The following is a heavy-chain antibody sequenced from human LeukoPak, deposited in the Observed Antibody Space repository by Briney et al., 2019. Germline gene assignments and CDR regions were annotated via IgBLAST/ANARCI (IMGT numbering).Heavy chain of an antibody. CDR1: GFTFSRYG. Sequence: SGGSLRLSCAASGFTFSRYGMHWVRQAPGKGLEWVAVIWHDGSYEYYADSVKGRFTISRDSSKNTLYPQMNSLRAEDTAVYYCAKDGVGATSLDCWGQGTLVTVSS. V-gene: IGHV3-33*06. CDR3: AKDGVGATSLDC. D-gene: IGHD1-26*01. CDR2: IWHDGSYE. J-gene: IGHJ4*02.